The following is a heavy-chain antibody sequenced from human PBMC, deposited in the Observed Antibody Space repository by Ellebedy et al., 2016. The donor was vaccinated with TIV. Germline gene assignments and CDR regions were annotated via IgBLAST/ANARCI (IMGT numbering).Heavy chain of an antibody. Sequence: MPSETLSLTCTVSGGSISSYYWSRIRQPPGKGLEWIGSIYYSGSTNYNPSLKSRVTISVDTSKNQFSLKLSSVTAADTAVYYCAAKDRGSDYWGQGTLVTVSS. J-gene: IGHJ4*02. CDR3: AAKDRGSDY. V-gene: IGHV4-59*01. CDR1: GGSISSYY. D-gene: IGHD3-16*01. CDR2: IYYSGST.